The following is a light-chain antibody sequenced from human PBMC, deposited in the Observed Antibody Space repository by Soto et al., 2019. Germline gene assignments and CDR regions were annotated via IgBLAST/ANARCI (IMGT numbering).Light chain of an antibody. CDR1: QSVSSY. CDR2: DAS. V-gene: IGKV3-11*01. Sequence: EIVLTQSPATLSLSPGERATLSCRASQSVSSYLAWYQQKPGQAPRLLIYDASNRATGIPARFSGSGSGTDFTLTISSLETEDFAVYYCPQRSNWPRTFGQGTKLEIK. J-gene: IGKJ2*01. CDR3: PQRSNWPRT.